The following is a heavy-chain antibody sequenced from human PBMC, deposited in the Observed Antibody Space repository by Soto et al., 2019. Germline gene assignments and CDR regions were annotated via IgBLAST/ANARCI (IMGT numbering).Heavy chain of an antibody. Sequence: QVHLVQSGAEVKKPGASVKVSCKGSGYDFTTYGITWVRQAPGQGLEWMAWISAHNGNTDYAQKLQGRVTVTRDTSTSTAYMELRRLRSDETAVYYCARGRYGEYWGQGALVTVSS. D-gene: IGHD3-10*01. V-gene: IGHV1-18*01. CDR2: ISAHNGNT. CDR1: GYDFTTYG. J-gene: IGHJ4*02. CDR3: ARGRYGEY.